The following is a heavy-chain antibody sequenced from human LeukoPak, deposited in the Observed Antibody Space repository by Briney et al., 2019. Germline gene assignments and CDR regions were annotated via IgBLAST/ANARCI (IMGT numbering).Heavy chain of an antibody. J-gene: IGHJ5*02. CDR1: GFTVSSNY. CDR2: IYYSGST. CDR3: ARGTYYYDSSGYERREFDP. V-gene: IGHV4-59*02. Sequence: GSLRISCAASGFTVSSNYMSWIRQPPGKGLEWIGDIYYSGSTNYNPSLKSRVTTSVDTSKNQFSLKLSSVTAADTAVYYCARGTYYYDSSGYERREFDPWGQGTLVTVSS. D-gene: IGHD3-22*01.